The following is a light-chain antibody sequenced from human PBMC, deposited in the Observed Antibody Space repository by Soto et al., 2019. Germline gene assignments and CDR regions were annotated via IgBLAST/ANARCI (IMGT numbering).Light chain of an antibody. V-gene: IGKV1-27*01. CDR2: AAS. Sequence: DIQMTQSPSSLSASVGDRVSITCRASQGISNFLAWYQHKPGKVPKLLIYAASTLQSGVPSRFSGSGSGTDFPLTISSLQPEDVAIYNCQKYNSAPSLTFGGGTKGEIK. J-gene: IGKJ4*01. CDR3: QKYNSAPSLT. CDR1: QGISNF.